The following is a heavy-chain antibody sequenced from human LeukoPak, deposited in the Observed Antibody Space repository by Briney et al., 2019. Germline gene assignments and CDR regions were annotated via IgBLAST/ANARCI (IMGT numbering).Heavy chain of an antibody. CDR3: ARDNGAAGYYYRMDV. Sequence: GGSLRLSCAASGFTFSSSAMHWVRQAPGKGLEWVAVISYDGSNKYYADSVKGRFTISRDNSKNTLYLQINSLRAEDTAVYYCARDNGAAGYYYRMDVWGQGTTVTVSS. CDR1: GFTFSSSA. J-gene: IGHJ6*02. V-gene: IGHV3-30-3*01. CDR2: ISYDGSNK. D-gene: IGHD6-13*01.